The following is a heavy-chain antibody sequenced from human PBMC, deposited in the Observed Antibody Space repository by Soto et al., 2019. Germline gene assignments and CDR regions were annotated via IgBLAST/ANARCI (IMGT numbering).Heavy chain of an antibody. Sequence: QVQLQQWGAGLLKPSETLSLTCAVYGGSFSGYYWSWIRQPPGKGLEWIGEINHSGSTDYNPSLKSRVTISVDTSKNQFSLKLSSVTAADTAVYYWATGTYMDLVATVYFAYWGQGTLVTVSS. CDR2: INHSGST. J-gene: IGHJ4*02. D-gene: IGHD5-12*01. CDR3: ATGTYMDLVATVYFAY. CDR1: GGSFSGYY. V-gene: IGHV4-34*01.